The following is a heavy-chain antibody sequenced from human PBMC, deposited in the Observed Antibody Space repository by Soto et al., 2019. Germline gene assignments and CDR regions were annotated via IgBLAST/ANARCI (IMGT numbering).Heavy chain of an antibody. CDR1: GFTFSSYG. V-gene: IGHV3-33*01. CDR2: IWYDGSNK. Sequence: QVQLVESGGGVVQPGRSLRLSCAASGFTFSSYGMYWVRQAPGKGLEWVAVIWYDGSNKYYADSVKGRFTISRDNSKNTLYLQMNSLRAEDTAVYYCARARDTMVRGVSYYYMDVWGKGTTVTVSS. D-gene: IGHD3-10*01. J-gene: IGHJ6*03. CDR3: ARARDTMVRGVSYYYMDV.